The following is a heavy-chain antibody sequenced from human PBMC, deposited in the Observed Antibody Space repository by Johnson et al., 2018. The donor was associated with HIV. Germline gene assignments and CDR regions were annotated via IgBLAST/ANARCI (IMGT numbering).Heavy chain of an antibody. CDR1: GFTFSSYA. CDR3: ARDQRITMMANTRDAFDI. V-gene: IGHV3-64*04. D-gene: IGHD3-22*01. Sequence: QVQLVESGGGLVQPGGSLRLSCAASGFTFSSYAMHWVRQAPGKGLEYVSAISGSSGSTIYYADSVKGRFTISRDNAKNSLYLQMNSLRAEDTAVYYCARDQRITMMANTRDAFDIWGQGTMVTVSS. J-gene: IGHJ3*02. CDR2: ISGSSGSTI.